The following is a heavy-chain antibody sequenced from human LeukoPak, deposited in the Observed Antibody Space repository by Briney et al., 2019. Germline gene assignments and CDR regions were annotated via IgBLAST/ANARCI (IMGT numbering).Heavy chain of an antibody. J-gene: IGHJ4*02. V-gene: IGHV4-59*01. Sequence: KPSETLSLTCTVSGGSISNYYWSWARQPPGKGLEWIGYIYYSGSTKYNPSLKSRVTISIDTSKNQFSLKLSSVTAADTAVYYCARDRGIGDYYHYYFDYWGQGTLVTVSS. CDR2: IYYSGST. D-gene: IGHD4-17*01. CDR3: ARDRGIGDYYHYYFDY. CDR1: GGSISNYY.